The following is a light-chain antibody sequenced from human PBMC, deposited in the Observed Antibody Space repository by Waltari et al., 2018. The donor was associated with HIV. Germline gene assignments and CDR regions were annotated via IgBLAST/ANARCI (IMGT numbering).Light chain of an antibody. V-gene: IGLV1-40*01. CDR3: QSYDSSLSAWV. J-gene: IGLJ3*02. Sequence: QPVLTQPPSVSGAPGLGVTVSCTGSGSNIGAGYDVHWYQQLPGTAPKLLIYGNINRPSGVPDRFSAPKSGTSASLAITGLQPEDEADYYCQSYDSSLSAWVFGGGTKLTVL. CDR2: GNI. CDR1: GSNIGAGYD.